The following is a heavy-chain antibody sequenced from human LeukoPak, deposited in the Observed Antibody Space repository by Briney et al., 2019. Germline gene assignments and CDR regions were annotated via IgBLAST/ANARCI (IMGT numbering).Heavy chain of an antibody. V-gene: IGHV1-46*01. J-gene: IGHJ6*02. D-gene: IGHD5-12*01. Sequence: ASVKVSCKASGYTFTSYYTHWVRQAPGQGLEWMGIINPSGGSTSYAQKFQGRVTMTRDTSTSTVYMELSSLRSEDTAVYYCARDLRGYSYYYGMDVWGQGTTVTVSS. CDR3: ARDLRGYSYYYGMDV. CDR2: INPSGGST. CDR1: GYTFTSYY.